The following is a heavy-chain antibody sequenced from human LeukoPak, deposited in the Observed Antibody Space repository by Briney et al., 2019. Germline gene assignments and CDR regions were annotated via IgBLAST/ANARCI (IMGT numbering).Heavy chain of an antibody. D-gene: IGHD1-26*01. CDR1: AFTFSSYS. CDR3: ARRGYHDYSGFDY. V-gene: IGHV3-21*04. Sequence: PGGSLRLSCAGSAFTFSSYSMNWVRQAPGKGLEWVSSISGRSSDIYYADSVKGRFSISRDNAKNSLYLQMKSLRAEDTPVYYCARRGYHDYSGFDYWGQGTLVTVSS. CDR2: ISGRSSDI. J-gene: IGHJ4*02.